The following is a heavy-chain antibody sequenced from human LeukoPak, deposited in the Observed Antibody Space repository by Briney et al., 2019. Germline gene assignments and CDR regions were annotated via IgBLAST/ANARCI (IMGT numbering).Heavy chain of an antibody. Sequence: GGSLRLSCVASGFIFSTYGLHWVRQSPGRGLEWVAVIWYDGSQRYYADSVKGRFTISRDDSQNTIYLQMDSLRAEDTAVHYCATSSPRNYFDHWGQGTLVTVSS. J-gene: IGHJ4*02. D-gene: IGHD1-14*01. CDR1: GFIFSTYG. V-gene: IGHV3-33*01. CDR2: IWYDGSQR. CDR3: ATSSPRNYFDH.